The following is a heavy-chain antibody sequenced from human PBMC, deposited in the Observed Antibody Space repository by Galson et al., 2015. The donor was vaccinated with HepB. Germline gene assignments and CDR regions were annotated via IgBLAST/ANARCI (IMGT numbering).Heavy chain of an antibody. CDR3: ARGALGYAFDI. J-gene: IGHJ3*02. D-gene: IGHD3-16*01. CDR2: LNPSGGST. Sequence: SVKVSCKASGYTFSSNAINWVRQAPGQGLEWMGTLNPSGGSTAYAQKFQGRVTMTRDTSTSTVYMELSSLRSEDRAVYYCARGALGYAFDIWGQGTMVTVSS. CDR1: GYTFSSNA. V-gene: IGHV1-46*01.